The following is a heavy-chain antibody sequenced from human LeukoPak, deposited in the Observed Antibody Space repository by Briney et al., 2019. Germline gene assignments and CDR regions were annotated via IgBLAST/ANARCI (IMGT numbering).Heavy chain of an antibody. J-gene: IGHJ5*02. D-gene: IGHD3-3*01. CDR2: IYWDDDK. CDR3: AHTKTPYDGPGWGNLWSGSMASQNWFDP. Sequence: ESGPTLVKPTQTLTLTCTFSGFSLSTSGVGVGWTRQPPGKALEWLALIYWDDDKRYSPSLKSRLTITKDTSKNQVVLTMTNMDPVDTATYYCAHTKTPYDGPGWGNLWSGSMASQNWFDPWGQGTLVTVSS. V-gene: IGHV2-5*02. CDR1: GFSLSTSGVG.